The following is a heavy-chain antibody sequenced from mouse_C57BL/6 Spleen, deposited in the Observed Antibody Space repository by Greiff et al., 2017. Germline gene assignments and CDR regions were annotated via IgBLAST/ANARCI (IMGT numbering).Heavy chain of an antibody. CDR3: ARQNWDEGYFDY. Sequence: QVQLQQPGAELARPGASVKMSCKASGYTFTSYTMHWVKQRPGQGLEWIGYINPSSGYTKYNQKFKDKATLTADKSSSTAYMQLSSMTSEDSAVYYCARQNWDEGYFDYWGQGTTLTVSS. CDR2: INPSSGYT. CDR1: GYTFTSYT. D-gene: IGHD4-1*01. J-gene: IGHJ2*01. V-gene: IGHV1-4*01.